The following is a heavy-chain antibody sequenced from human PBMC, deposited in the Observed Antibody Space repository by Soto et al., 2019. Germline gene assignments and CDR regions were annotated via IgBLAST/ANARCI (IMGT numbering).Heavy chain of an antibody. D-gene: IGHD1-1*01. J-gene: IGHJ5*01. CDR2: IFTTGST. CDR3: ARQTTFISSWFDY. V-gene: IGHV4-4*07. CDR1: GGSITNHY. Sequence: PSETLSLTCTVSGGSITNHYCTWSRQPAGKGLEWIGRIFTTGSTNYNPSLKSRLTMSVDTSKNQFSLKLNSVTAADTALYFCARQTTFISSWFDYWGHGTLVTVSS.